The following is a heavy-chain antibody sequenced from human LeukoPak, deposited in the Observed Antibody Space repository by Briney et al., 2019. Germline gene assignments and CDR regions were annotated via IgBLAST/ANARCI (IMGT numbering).Heavy chain of an antibody. CDR1: GGTFSSYA. Sequence: SVKVSWKASGGTFSSYAISWVRQAPGQGLEWMGGIIPIFGTANYAQKFQGRVTITADESTSTAYMELSSLRSEDTAVYYCASTGYPYYYDSSVYSFDYWGQGTLVTVSS. V-gene: IGHV1-69*13. J-gene: IGHJ4*02. CDR3: ASTGYPYYYDSSVYSFDY. D-gene: IGHD3-22*01. CDR2: IIPIFGTA.